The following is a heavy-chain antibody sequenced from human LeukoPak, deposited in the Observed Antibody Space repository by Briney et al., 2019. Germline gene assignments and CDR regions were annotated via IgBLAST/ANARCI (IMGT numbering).Heavy chain of an antibody. J-gene: IGHJ6*02. V-gene: IGHV1-8*01. D-gene: IGHD6-13*01. CDR3: ARGGSSSSYYNNYGMDV. CDR2: MNPKRGNT. CDR1: GYSLTSFD. Sequence: AAVKVSCKASGYSLTSFDINWVRQGSGQGLEWMGGMNPKRGNTAYAPRFQGRVTITRDTSINTAFIELSSLRTDDTAIYYCARGGSSSSYYNNYGMDVWGQGTTITVSS.